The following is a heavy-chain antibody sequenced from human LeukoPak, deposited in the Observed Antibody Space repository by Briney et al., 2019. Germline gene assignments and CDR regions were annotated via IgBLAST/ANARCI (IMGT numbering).Heavy chain of an antibody. CDR3: ARGWLAETTVVTPYDY. V-gene: IGHV1-69*13. D-gene: IGHD4-23*01. J-gene: IGHJ4*02. Sequence: SVKVSCKASGGTFSSYAINWVRQAPGQGLEWMGGIIPLFGTANYAQKFQGRVTITAVESMRTAYMELSSLRSVDTAVYYCARGWLAETTVVTPYDYWGQGTLVTVSS. CDR2: IIPLFGTA. CDR1: GGTFSSYA.